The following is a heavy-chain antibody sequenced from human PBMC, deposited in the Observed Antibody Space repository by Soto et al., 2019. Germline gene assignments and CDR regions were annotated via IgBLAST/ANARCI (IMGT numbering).Heavy chain of an antibody. CDR2: IIPILGIA. Sequence: QVQLVQSGAEVKKPGSSVKVSCKASGGTFSRYSITWVRQAPGHGLEWIGRIIPILGIASYAQKFQGRVTIPADESTSTAYMELSSLRSDDTAVYYCAREDRDRETGLVPAAIDGMDVWGQGPTVTVSS. V-gene: IGHV1-69*08. D-gene: IGHD2-2*01. J-gene: IGHJ6*02. CDR3: AREDRDRETGLVPAAIDGMDV. CDR1: GGTFSRYS.